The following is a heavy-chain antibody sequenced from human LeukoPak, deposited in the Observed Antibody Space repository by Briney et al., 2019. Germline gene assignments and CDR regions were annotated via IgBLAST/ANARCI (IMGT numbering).Heavy chain of an antibody. V-gene: IGHV4-4*07. D-gene: IGHD1-26*01. CDR1: VVSMNGYY. J-gene: IGHJ3*01. CDR2: VDSSGNT. CDR3: ARQFLVGSTFHAFDL. Sequence: SETLSLTCSVSVVSMNGYYWSWLRQSAGNRLEWIGHVDSSGNTNYNPSLESRVTMSVDTSKKQFSLKLTSVTAADMAVYFCARQFLVGSTFHAFDLWGQGTTVTVSS.